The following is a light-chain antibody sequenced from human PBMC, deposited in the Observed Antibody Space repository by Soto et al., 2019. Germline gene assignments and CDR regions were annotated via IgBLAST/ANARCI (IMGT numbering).Light chain of an antibody. V-gene: IGKV3-20*01. CDR2: GAS. Sequence: IVLTQSPGTLSLSPGERATLSCRASQSVSSSYLAWYQQKSGQAPRLVSYGASSRATGIPDRFSGSGSGTEFTLTISRLQPEDFAVYYCQQYGSSPWTFGQGTKVDIK. J-gene: IGKJ1*01. CDR3: QQYGSSPWT. CDR1: QSVSSSY.